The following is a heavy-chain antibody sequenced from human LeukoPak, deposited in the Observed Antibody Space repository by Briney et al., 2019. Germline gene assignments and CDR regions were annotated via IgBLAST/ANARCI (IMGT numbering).Heavy chain of an antibody. J-gene: IGHJ4*02. CDR1: GFTFSSYA. CDR3: ARDRGYSNYYDY. D-gene: IGHD5-12*01. CDR2: IYSGGST. Sequence: GGSLRLSCAASGFTFSSYAMSWVRQAPGKGLEWVSLIYSGGSTYYADSVKGRFTISRDNSKNTLYLQMNSLRAEDTAVYYCARDRGYSNYYDYWGQGTLVTVSS. V-gene: IGHV3-66*01.